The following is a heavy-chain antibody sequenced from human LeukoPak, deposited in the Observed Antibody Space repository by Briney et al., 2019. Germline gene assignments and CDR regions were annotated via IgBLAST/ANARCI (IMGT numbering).Heavy chain of an antibody. CDR1: GFTFRNYW. Sequence: PGGSLRLSCAGSGFTFRNYWMNWVRQAPGKGLEWVANIKEDGSVKYYVDSVKGRFTVSRDNAKNSLYLQINSLRADDTAVYYCARGGPTVGTDYWGQGTLVTVSS. D-gene: IGHD1-26*01. CDR2: IKEDGSVK. J-gene: IGHJ4*02. V-gene: IGHV3-7*01. CDR3: ARGGPTVGTDY.